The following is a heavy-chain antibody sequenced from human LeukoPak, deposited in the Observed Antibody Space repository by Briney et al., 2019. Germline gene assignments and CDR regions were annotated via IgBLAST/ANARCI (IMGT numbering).Heavy chain of an antibody. CDR1: GYTFTSHD. J-gene: IGHJ4*02. CDR2: INPNNRDT. V-gene: IGHV1-2*06. CDR3: ARVSMVVAGLLDY. D-gene: IGHD6-19*01. Sequence: ASVKVSCKASGYTFTSHDINWVRQAPGQGLQWMGRINPNNRDTIYAQKFQGRVTMTRDTSISTAYMELSRLRSDDTAVYYCARVSMVVAGLLDYWGQGTLLTVSS.